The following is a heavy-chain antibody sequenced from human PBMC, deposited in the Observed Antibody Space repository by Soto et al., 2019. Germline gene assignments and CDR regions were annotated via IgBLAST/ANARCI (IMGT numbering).Heavy chain of an antibody. CDR2: ISSSSSTI. CDR1: GFTFSSYE. CDR3: ARFTRDGSSGWYYFHY. D-gene: IGHD6-19*01. Sequence: PGGSLRLSCAVSGFTFSSYEMNWVRQAPGKGLEWVSYISSSSSTIYYADSVKGRFIISRDNARNSLYLQMNSLRAEDTAVYYCARFTRDGSSGWYYFHYWGQGTPVTVSS. J-gene: IGHJ4*02. V-gene: IGHV3-48*03.